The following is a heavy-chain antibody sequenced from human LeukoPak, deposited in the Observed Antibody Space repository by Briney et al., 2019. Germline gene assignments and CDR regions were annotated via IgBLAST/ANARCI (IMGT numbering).Heavy chain of an antibody. V-gene: IGHV4-39*01. D-gene: IGHD3-16*01. Sequence: SETLSLTCTVSGGSISSSSYYWGWIRQPPGKGLEWIGSIYYSGSTYYNPSLKSRVTISVDTSKNQFSLKLSSVAAADTAVYYWAGAGGVMISLAFDPWGQGTLVTVSS. CDR2: IYYSGST. CDR1: GGSISSSSYY. CDR3: AGAGGVMISLAFDP. J-gene: IGHJ5*02.